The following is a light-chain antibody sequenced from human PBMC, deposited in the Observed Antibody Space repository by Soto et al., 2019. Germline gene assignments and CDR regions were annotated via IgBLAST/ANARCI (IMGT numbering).Light chain of an antibody. V-gene: IGKV3-20*01. CDR3: QQYGSSPWT. J-gene: IGKJ1*01. CDR1: QSVSSSY. CDR2: GAS. Sequence: EIVLTQSPGTLSLSLGERATLSCRASQSVSSSYLARYQQKPGQAPRLLIYGASSRATGIPDRFSGSGSGTDFTLTISRLEPVDFAVYYCQQYGSSPWTFGQGTKVEIK.